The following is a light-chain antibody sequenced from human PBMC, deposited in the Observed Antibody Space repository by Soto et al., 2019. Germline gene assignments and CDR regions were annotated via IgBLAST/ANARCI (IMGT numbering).Light chain of an antibody. CDR1: QSVGSN. V-gene: IGKV3-15*01. CDR2: SAS. J-gene: IGKJ5*01. CDR3: QQYNDRPLT. Sequence: EIVMTQSPATLSVSPGERATLSCRASQSVGSNLAWYQQKSGQARRLLIYSASTRATGIPARLSRSGSGTEFTLTISSLQSEDFAVYYCQQYNDRPLTCGHGTRLEIK.